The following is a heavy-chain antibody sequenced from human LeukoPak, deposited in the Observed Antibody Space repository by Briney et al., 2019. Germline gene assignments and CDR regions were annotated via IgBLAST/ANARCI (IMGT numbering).Heavy chain of an antibody. CDR3: ARHSSGWGGYFDY. CDR1: VGSVGSISGYS. CDR2: ITTTGST. J-gene: IGHJ4*02. V-gene: IGHV4-4*07. Sequence: PSETLSLTCTVSVGSVGSISGYSWSWIRQPAGKGLEWIGHITTTGSTNYNPSLKSRVTISVDTSKNQFSLKLSSVTAADTAVYYCARHSSGWGGYFDYWGQGTLVTVSS. D-gene: IGHD6-19*01.